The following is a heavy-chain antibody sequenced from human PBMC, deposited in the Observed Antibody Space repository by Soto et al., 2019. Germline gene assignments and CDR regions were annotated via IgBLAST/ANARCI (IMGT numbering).Heavy chain of an antibody. CDR3: TRDIALAVTGPKSLSAILY. CDR1: GYTFTSYG. D-gene: IGHD2-15*01. Sequence: QVQLVQSGAEVKKPGASVKVSCKASGYTFTSYGISWVRQAPGQGLEWMGWISTYNGNTIYAQKVQGRVTITTDTATMTVYMDLKRLTSAATAVLFSTRDIALAVTGPKSLSAILYWGQGTVPTVSS. V-gene: IGHV1-18*04. J-gene: IGHJ4*02. CDR2: ISTYNGNT.